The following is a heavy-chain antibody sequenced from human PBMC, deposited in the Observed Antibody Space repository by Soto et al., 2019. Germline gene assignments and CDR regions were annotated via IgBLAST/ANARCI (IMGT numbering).Heavy chain of an antibody. Sequence: PSETLSLTCAVYGASFSDYYWSGIRQPPGKGLEWIGEIDHSGSTKYNPSLKSRVTISVDTPKSQVSLKLSSVTAADTAVYYCAKGQVRYNGFEPWRQGILVIVSS. CDR3: AKGQVRYNGFEP. CDR2: IDHSGST. J-gene: IGHJ5*02. V-gene: IGHV4-34*01. CDR1: GASFSDYY.